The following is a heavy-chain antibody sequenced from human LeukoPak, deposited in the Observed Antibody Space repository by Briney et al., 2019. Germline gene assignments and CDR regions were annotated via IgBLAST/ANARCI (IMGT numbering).Heavy chain of an antibody. D-gene: IGHD1-26*01. CDR2: VYGSGGT. Sequence: PSETLSLTCIVSGGSISSNYWSWTRQSAGKGLEYIGRVYGSGGTDYSPSVKSRVTMSVDTSKNQFSLKLTSVTAADTAIYYCARDGAATFSDYWGQGTPVTVSS. CDR1: GGSISSNY. V-gene: IGHV4-4*07. CDR3: ARDGAATFSDY. J-gene: IGHJ4*02.